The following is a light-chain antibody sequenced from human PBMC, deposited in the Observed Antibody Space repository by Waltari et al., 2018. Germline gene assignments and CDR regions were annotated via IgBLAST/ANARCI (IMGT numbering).Light chain of an antibody. Sequence: QAGLTQPPSVSKGLRQTATLTCTGNSNNVGNQGAAWLQQHQGHPPKLLSYRNNNRPSGISEGFSASRSGNTASLTITGLQPEDEADYCCSAWDSSLSAWVFGGGTKLTVL. CDR2: RNN. CDR1: SNNVGNQG. V-gene: IGLV10-54*04. J-gene: IGLJ3*02. CDR3: SAWDSSLSAWV.